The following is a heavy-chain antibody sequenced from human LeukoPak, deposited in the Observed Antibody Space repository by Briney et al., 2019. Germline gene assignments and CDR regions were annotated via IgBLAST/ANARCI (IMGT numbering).Heavy chain of an antibody. CDR1: GGSINNYY. V-gene: IGHV4-4*07. CDR3: ARDSSASGSFFDS. Sequence: SETLSLTCTVSGGSINNYYWSWIRQPAGKGLECIGRISSSGSTNYNPSLKSRVTMSIDTSKNQFSLKVSAVTAADTAVYYCARDSSASGSFFDSWGQGTLITVSS. D-gene: IGHD3-10*01. J-gene: IGHJ4*02. CDR2: ISSSGST.